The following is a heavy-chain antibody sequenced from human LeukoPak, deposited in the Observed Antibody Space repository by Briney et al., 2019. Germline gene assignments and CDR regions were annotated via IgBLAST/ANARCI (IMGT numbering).Heavy chain of an antibody. CDR3: ARDLQTKGVAYYYDSSGYYYSHIFDY. J-gene: IGHJ4*02. CDR2: ISYDGSNK. CDR1: GFTFSSYA. D-gene: IGHD3-22*01. Sequence: PGGSLGLSCAASGFTFSSYAMHWVRQAPGKGLEWVAVISYDGSNKYYADSVKGRFTISRDNSKNTLYLQMNSLRAEDTAVYYCARDLQTKGVAYYYDSSGYYYSHIFDYWGQGTLVTVSS. V-gene: IGHV3-30-3*01.